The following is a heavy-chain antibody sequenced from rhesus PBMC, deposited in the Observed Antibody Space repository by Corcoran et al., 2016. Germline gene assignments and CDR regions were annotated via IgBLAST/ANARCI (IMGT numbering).Heavy chain of an antibody. CDR3: ASNLGAAEYFEF. CDR1: GGSISSNY. J-gene: IGHJ1*01. D-gene: IGHD2-21*01. V-gene: IGHV4-147*01. CDR2: IYGVSGST. Sequence: QVQLQESGPGLVKPSETLSLTCAVSGGSISSNYWSWIRQSPGKGLEWIGYIYGVSGSTSYNPSLRSRVNISTDTSKNQFSLKLRSVTAADTAVYYCASNLGAAEYFEFWGQGALVTVSS.